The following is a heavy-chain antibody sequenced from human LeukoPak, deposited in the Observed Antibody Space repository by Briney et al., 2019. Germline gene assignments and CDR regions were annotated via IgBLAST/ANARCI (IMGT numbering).Heavy chain of an antibody. CDR3: GTYSINNAREFQY. V-gene: IGHV3-74*01. Sequence: PGGSLRLSCAASGFTFSSYWMHWVRQAPGKGLVWVSRINSDGSSTSYADSVKGRFTISRDNAKNTLYLQMNSLGVDDTAVYYCGTYSINNAREFQYWGQGTLVTVPS. D-gene: IGHD4-11*01. CDR2: INSDGSST. CDR1: GFTFSSYW. J-gene: IGHJ1*01.